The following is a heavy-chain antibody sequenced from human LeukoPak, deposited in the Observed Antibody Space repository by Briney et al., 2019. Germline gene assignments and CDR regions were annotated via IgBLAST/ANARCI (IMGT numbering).Heavy chain of an antibody. CDR2: ISFDGSNK. CDR1: GFTFSSYA. J-gene: IGHJ4*02. Sequence: PGRSLRLSCAASGFTFSSYAMHWVRQAPGKGLEWVAVISFDGSNKYYADSVKGRFTISRDNSKNTLYLQMNSLRAEDTAVYYCARDREVIGLLVYWGQGTLVTVSS. V-gene: IGHV3-30-3*01. D-gene: IGHD2-21*01. CDR3: ARDREVIGLLVY.